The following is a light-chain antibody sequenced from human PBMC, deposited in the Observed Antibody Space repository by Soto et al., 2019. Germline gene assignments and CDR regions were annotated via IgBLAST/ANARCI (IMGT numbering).Light chain of an antibody. CDR1: QSVSSSF. Sequence: EIVLTQSPGTLSLSPGERATLSCRASQSVSSSFLAWYQQKPGQAPRLLIYGASSRATGIPDRFSGSGSGTDFPLTISRLEPEDVAVYYCQQYGSSPLTFGGGTTVEIK. CDR3: QQYGSSPLT. V-gene: IGKV3-20*01. CDR2: GAS. J-gene: IGKJ4*01.